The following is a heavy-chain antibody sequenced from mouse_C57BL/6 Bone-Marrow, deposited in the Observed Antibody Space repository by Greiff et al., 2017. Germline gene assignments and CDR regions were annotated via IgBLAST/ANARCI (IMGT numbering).Heavy chain of an antibody. CDR2: INPSSGYT. V-gene: IGHV1-4*01. Sequence: QVQLKQSGAELARPGASVKMSCKASGYTFTSYTMHWVKQRPGQGLEWIGYINPSSGYTKYNQKFKDKATLTAEKSSSTAYMQLSSLTSEDSAVYYCARKQLRLRYYFDYWGQGTTLTVSS. CDR1: GYTFTSYT. CDR3: ARKQLRLRYYFDY. J-gene: IGHJ2*01. D-gene: IGHD3-1*01.